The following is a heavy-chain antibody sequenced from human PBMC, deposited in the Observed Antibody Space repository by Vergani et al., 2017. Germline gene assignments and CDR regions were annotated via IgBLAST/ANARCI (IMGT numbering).Heavy chain of an antibody. V-gene: IGHV4-4*02. D-gene: IGHD6-13*01. Sequence: QVQLQESGPGLVKPSGTLSLTCAVSGGSISSSNWWSWVRQPPGKGLEWIGDIYHSGSTYYNPSLKSRVTISVDKYKNQFSLKLSLVTAAATAVYYCARVSYSSSWYRYNWFDPWGQGTLVTVSS. CDR1: GGSISSSNW. CDR3: ARVSYSSSWYRYNWFDP. J-gene: IGHJ5*02. CDR2: IYHSGST.